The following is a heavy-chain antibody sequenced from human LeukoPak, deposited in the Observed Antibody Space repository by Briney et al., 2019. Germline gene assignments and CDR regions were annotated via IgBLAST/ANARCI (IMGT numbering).Heavy chain of an antibody. V-gene: IGHV3-53*01. CDR1: GFTVSSNY. J-gene: IGHJ3*02. CDR2: IYSGGST. D-gene: IGHD3-9*01. CDR3: ARASRYFDWLLLESDAFDI. Sequence: PGGSLRLSCAASGFTVSSNYMSWVRQAPGKGLEWVSVIYSGGSTYYADSVKGRFTISRDNSKNTLYLQMNSLRAEDTAVYYCARASRYFDWLLLESDAFDIWGQGTMVTVSS.